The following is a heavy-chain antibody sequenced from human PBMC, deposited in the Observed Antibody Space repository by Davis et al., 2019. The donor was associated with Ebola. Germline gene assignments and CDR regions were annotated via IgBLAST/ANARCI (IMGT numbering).Heavy chain of an antibody. Sequence: SETLSLTCTVSGGSISSSSYYWGWLRQPPGKGLEWIGSIYYSGSTYYNPSLKSRVTISVDTSKNQFSLKLSSVTAADTAVYYCARIRIAAAGTKCFDPWGQGTLVTVSS. D-gene: IGHD6-13*01. CDR1: GGSISSSSYY. CDR3: ARIRIAAAGTKCFDP. J-gene: IGHJ5*02. V-gene: IGHV4-39*01. CDR2: IYYSGST.